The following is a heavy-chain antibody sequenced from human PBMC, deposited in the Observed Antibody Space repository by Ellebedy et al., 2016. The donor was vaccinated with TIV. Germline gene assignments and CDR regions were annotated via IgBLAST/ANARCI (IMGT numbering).Heavy chain of an antibody. CDR3: ARGDSSGYIFDF. Sequence: SETLSLXXTVSGASISSGSYYWSWIRQPPGKGLEWIGYINYSGRTYYNPSLKSPVTISLDTSTNQFSLKLSSVTAADTAVYYCARGDSSGYIFDFWGQGTLVTVSS. J-gene: IGHJ4*02. D-gene: IGHD3-22*01. CDR2: INYSGRT. V-gene: IGHV4-30-4*01. CDR1: GASISSGSYY.